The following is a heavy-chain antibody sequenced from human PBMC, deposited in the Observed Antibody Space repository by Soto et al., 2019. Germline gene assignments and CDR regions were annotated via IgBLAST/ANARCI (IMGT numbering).Heavy chain of an antibody. D-gene: IGHD1-26*01. CDR2: IYYSGST. V-gene: IGHV4-30-4*01. J-gene: IGHJ5*02. Sequence: SETLSLTCTVSGGSISSGDYYWSWIRQPPGKGLEWIGYIYYSGSTHYNPSLKSRVTISVDTSKNQFSLKLSSVTAADTAVYYCARSSRIVARRSRGFDPWGQGTLVTVSS. CDR3: ARSSRIVARRSRGFDP. CDR1: GGSISSGDYY.